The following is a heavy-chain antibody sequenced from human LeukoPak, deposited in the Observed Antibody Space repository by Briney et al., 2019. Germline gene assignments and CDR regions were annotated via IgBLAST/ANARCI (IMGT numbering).Heavy chain of an antibody. Sequence: PGGSLRLSCAASGFTFSSYWMSWVRQAPGKGLEWVANIKQDGSEKYYVDSVKGRFTISRDNAKNSLYLQMNSLRAEDTAVYYCAKDGWWLREGYFDYWGQGTLVTVSS. D-gene: IGHD5-12*01. CDR3: AKDGWWLREGYFDY. CDR2: IKQDGSEK. J-gene: IGHJ4*02. CDR1: GFTFSSYW. V-gene: IGHV3-7*01.